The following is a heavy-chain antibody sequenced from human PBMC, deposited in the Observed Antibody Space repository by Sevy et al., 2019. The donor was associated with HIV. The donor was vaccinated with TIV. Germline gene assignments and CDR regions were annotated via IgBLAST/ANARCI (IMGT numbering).Heavy chain of an antibody. Sequence: GGSLRLSCAAPGLFFSAYWMTWVRQVPGQGLQWVANINEDGSQINYVHSVRGRFTISRDNTKNSLYLQMNSLRVEDSATYYCVKAIYKDDSAWGQGTLVTVSS. CDR2: INEDGSQI. V-gene: IGHV3-7*03. J-gene: IGHJ4*02. D-gene: IGHD1-1*01. CDR3: VKAIYKDDSA. CDR1: GLFFSAYW.